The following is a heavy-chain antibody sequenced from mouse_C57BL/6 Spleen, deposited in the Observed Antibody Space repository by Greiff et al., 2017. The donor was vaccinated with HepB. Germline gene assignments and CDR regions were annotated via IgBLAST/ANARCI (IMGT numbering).Heavy chain of an antibody. J-gene: IGHJ2*01. D-gene: IGHD2-3*01. CDR1: GFTFSSYA. Sequence: DVMLVESGEGLVKPGGSLKLSCAASGFTFSSYAMSWVRQTPEKRLEWVAYISSGGDYIYYADTVKGRFTISRDNARNTLYLQMSSLKSEDTAMYYCTRDGDGYFDYWGQGTTLTVSS. V-gene: IGHV5-9-1*02. CDR2: ISSGGDYI. CDR3: TRDGDGYFDY.